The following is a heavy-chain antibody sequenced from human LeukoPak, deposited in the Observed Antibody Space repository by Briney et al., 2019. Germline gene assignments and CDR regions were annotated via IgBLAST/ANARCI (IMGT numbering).Heavy chain of an antibody. J-gene: IGHJ5*02. CDR3: AREITMVRGNNWFDP. V-gene: IGHV4-30-2*01. CDR1: GGSISSGGYS. CDR2: IYHSGST. D-gene: IGHD3-10*01. Sequence: PSQTLSLTCAVSGGSISSGGYSWSCIRQPPGKGLEWIGYIYHSGSTYYNPSLKSRVTISVDRSKNQFSLKLSSVTAADTAVYYCAREITMVRGNNWFDPWGQGTLVTVSS.